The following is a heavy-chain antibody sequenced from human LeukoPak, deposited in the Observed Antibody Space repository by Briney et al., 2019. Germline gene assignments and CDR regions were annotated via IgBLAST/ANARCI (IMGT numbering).Heavy chain of an antibody. Sequence: SQTLSLTCTVSGGSISSGSYYWSWIRQPAGKGLEWIGRIYTSGSTNYNPSLKSRVTISVDTSKNQFSLKLSSVTAADTAVYYCARAWHDILTGYSLDYWGQGTLVTVSS. J-gene: IGHJ4*02. CDR2: IYTSGST. D-gene: IGHD3-9*01. CDR1: GGSISSGSYY. CDR3: ARAWHDILTGYSLDY. V-gene: IGHV4-61*02.